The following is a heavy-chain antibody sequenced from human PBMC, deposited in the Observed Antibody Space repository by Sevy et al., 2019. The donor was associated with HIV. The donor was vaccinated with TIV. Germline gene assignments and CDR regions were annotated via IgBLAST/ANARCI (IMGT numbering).Heavy chain of an antibody. D-gene: IGHD3-10*01. CDR1: GFTFSSYE. J-gene: IGHJ4*02. Sequence: GGSLRLSCAASGFTFSSYEMNWVRQAPGKGLDWVSYISSSGSTIYYAESVKGRFTSTRGNAKNSLYLQMNSLRAEDTAVYYCARGTMVAPFDYWGQGTLVTVSA. CDR2: ISSSGSTI. V-gene: IGHV3-48*03. CDR3: ARGTMVAPFDY.